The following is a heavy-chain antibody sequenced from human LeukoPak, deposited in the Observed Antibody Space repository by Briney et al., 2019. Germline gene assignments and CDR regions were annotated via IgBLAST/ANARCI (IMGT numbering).Heavy chain of an antibody. CDR3: ARQTGSGLFILP. CDR1: GGSISSYY. CDR2: IYYSGNT. V-gene: IGHV4-39*01. D-gene: IGHD3/OR15-3a*01. Sequence: SETLSLTCTVSGGSISSYYWGWIRQPPGKGLEWIGSIYYSGNTYYNTSLKSQVSISIDTSKNQFSLRLTSVTAADTAVYYCARQTGSGLFILPGGQGTLVTVSS. J-gene: IGHJ4*02.